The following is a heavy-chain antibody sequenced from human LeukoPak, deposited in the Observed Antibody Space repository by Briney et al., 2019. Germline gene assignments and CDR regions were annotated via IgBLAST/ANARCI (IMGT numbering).Heavy chain of an antibody. CDR3: AAWAFYHNLDV. CDR2: IKAYGSGT. Sequence: GGSLRLSCAASGFNIAPYAMYWVSHGPKRGREWVSVIKAYGSGTFYSDSVRGRFTTSRDNSKNSLYLQMSSLTSDDTALYYCAAWAFYHNLDVWGQGTTVAVSS. D-gene: IGHD2/OR15-2a*01. CDR1: GFNIAPYA. V-gene: IGHV3-43*02. J-gene: IGHJ6*02.